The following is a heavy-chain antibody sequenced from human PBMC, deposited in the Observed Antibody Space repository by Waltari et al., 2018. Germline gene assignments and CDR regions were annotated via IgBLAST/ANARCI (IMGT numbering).Heavy chain of an antibody. V-gene: IGHV4-34*01. D-gene: IGHD7-27*01. CDR2: INHSGST. CDR1: GGSFSGYY. Sequence: QVQLQRWGAGLLKPSETLSLTCAVYGGSFSGYYWSWIRQPPGKGLEWIGEINHSGSTNYNPSLKSRVTISVDTSKNQFSLKLSSVTAADTAVYYCARSRLGIFQNYFDYWGQGTLVTVSS. CDR3: ARSRLGIFQNYFDY. J-gene: IGHJ4*02.